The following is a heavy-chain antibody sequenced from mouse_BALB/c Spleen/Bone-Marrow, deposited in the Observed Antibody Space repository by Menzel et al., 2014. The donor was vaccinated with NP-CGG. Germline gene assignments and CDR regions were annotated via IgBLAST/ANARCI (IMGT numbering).Heavy chain of an antibody. V-gene: IGHV1-80*01. CDR2: IYPGDGDT. CDR3: AFGNYDVDY. J-gene: IGHJ2*01. Sequence: QVQLQQPGAELVRPGSSVKISRKASGYALSSYWMNWVKQRPGQGLEWIGQIYPGDGDTNYSGKFKGKATLTADESSSTANMQLGSLTSEDSAVYFGAFGNYDVDYWGQGTTPTVSS. CDR1: GYALSSYW. D-gene: IGHD2-1*01.